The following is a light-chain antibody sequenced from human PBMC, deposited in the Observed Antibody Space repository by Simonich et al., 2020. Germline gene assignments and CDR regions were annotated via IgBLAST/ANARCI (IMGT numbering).Light chain of an antibody. J-gene: IGLJ2*01. CDR1: SSDVGGYNY. CDR3: SSYTSSSTSV. Sequence: QSALTQPASVSGSPGQSITISCTGTSSDVGGYNYVPWYQQHPGKAPKLMIYDVSKPPSGVSTRFSGSKSGNTASLTISGLQAEDEADYYCSSYTSSSTSVFGGGTKLTVL. V-gene: IGLV2-14*01. CDR2: DVS.